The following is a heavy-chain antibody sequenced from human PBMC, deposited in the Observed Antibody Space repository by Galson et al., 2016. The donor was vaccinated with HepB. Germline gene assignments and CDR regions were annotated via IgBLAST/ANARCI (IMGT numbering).Heavy chain of an antibody. CDR2: INSRGDTT. Sequence: SLRLPCAASGFTFNTYAFNWVRPAPGTGLEWLSYINSRGDTTYYGDSLKGRFTTSRDNAKNSLYLEMNSLTDDDTATYYCATFVGLGGSGWGQGTLVTVSS. D-gene: IGHD3/OR15-3a*01. J-gene: IGHJ4*02. CDR1: GFTFNTYA. CDR3: ATFVGLGGSG. V-gene: IGHV3-48*02.